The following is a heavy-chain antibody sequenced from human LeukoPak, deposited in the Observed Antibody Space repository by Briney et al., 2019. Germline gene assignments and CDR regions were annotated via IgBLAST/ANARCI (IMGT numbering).Heavy chain of an antibody. CDR2: ISYDGSNK. V-gene: IGHV3-30*03. CDR3: CKIAVAGTGYLDY. CDR1: GSTFSSYG. D-gene: IGHD6-19*01. J-gene: IGHJ4*02. Sequence: GGSLRLSCAASGSTFSSYGMHWVRQAPGKGLEWVAVISYDGSNKYYADSAKGRFTISRDNSKNTLYLQMNSLRAEDTAVYYCCKIAVAGTGYLDYWGQGTLVTVSS.